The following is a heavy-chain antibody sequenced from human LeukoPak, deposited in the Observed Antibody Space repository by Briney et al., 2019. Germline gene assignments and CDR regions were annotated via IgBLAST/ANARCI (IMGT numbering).Heavy chain of an antibody. Sequence: ASVKVSCKASGYTFTSYYMHWVRQAPGQGLEWMGIINPSGGSTSYAQKFQGRVTMTRDTSISTAYMELSRLRSDDTAVYYCARDLQVVPYEHVYFDYWGQGTLVTVSS. J-gene: IGHJ4*02. CDR1: GYTFTSYY. D-gene: IGHD2-2*01. V-gene: IGHV1-46*01. CDR2: INPSGGST. CDR3: ARDLQVVPYEHVYFDY.